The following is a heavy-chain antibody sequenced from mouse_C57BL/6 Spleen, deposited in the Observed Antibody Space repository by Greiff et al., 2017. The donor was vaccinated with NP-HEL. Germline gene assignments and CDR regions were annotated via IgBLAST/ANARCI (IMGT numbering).Heavy chain of an antibody. D-gene: IGHD1-1*01. CDR3: ARGDYYGSSYDWFAY. J-gene: IGHJ3*01. CDR1: GYAFSSYW. V-gene: IGHV1-80*01. CDR2: IYPGDGDT. Sequence: VQLQQSGAELVKPGASVKISCKASGYAFSSYWMNWVKQRPGKGLEWIGQIYPGDGDTNYNGKFKGKATLTADKSSSTAYMQLSSLTSEDSAVYFCARGDYYGSSYDWFAYWGQGTLVTVSA.